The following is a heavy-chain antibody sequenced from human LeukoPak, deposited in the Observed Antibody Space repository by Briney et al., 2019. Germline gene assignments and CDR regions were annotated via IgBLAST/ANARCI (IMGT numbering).Heavy chain of an antibody. CDR3: ARATVSGYDYC. CDR1: GFTFGSYA. J-gene: IGHJ1*01. CDR2: INSDGSHT. Sequence: GGSLRLSCEASGFTFGSYARSCVRQVPRNRLRWVSRINSDGSHTSYADSVKGRFTISRVNAKNTLYLQMISLRAEHTAVYYCARATVSGYDYCWGQGTLVTVSS. D-gene: IGHD5-12*01. V-gene: IGHV3-74*01.